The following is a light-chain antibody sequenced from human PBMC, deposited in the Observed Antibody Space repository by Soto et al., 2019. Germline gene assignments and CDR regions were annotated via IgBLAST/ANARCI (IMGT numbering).Light chain of an antibody. Sequence: DIQMTQSPSTLSASVGDRVTITCRASQSISNWLAWYQQKPGKAPNLLIYKASSLQSGVPSRFSGSGSGTEFTLTISSLQPDDFATYYCQQANSFPPASITFGQGTRLEIK. CDR1: QSISNW. J-gene: IGKJ5*01. CDR2: KAS. CDR3: QQANSFPPASIT. V-gene: IGKV1-5*03.